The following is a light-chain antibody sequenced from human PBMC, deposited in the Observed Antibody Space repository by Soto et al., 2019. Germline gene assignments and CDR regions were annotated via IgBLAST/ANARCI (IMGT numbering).Light chain of an antibody. CDR3: QKYNSATLT. CDR1: QGISNY. CDR2: AAS. V-gene: IGKV1-27*01. Sequence: DIQMTQSPSSLSASVGDRVTITCRASQGISNYLAWYQQKPGKVPKLLIYAASTLQSGVPSRFSGSGSGTDFTLTISRLQPEDVATYYCQKYNSATLTFGLWAKVEIK. J-gene: IGKJ4*01.